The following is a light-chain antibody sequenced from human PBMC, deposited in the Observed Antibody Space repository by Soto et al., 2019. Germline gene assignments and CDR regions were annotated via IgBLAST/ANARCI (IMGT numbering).Light chain of an antibody. V-gene: IGKV1-12*01. Sequence: DIQMTQSPSSVSASVGDRVTITCRASQGISSWLAWYQQKPGKAPKLLIYAASSLQSGVPSRFSGSQSGTDFTITVSGLQPDDFAMYYCHQANSLPFTFGHGKNVDIK. J-gene: IGKJ3*01. CDR3: HQANSLPFT. CDR2: AAS. CDR1: QGISSW.